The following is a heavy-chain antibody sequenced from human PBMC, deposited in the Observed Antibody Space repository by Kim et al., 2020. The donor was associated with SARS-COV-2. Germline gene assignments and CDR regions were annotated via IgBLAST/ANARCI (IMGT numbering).Heavy chain of an antibody. CDR2: IYYSGST. J-gene: IGHJ4*02. CDR1: GGSISSSSYY. D-gene: IGHD6-13*01. V-gene: IGHV4-39*02. CDR3: ARECIGQQLASLDY. Sequence: SETLSLTCTVSGGSISSSSYYWGWIRQPPGKGLEWIGSIYYSGSTYYNPSLKSRVTISVDTSKNQFSLKLSSVTAADTAVYYCARECIGQQLASLDYWGQGTLVTVSS.